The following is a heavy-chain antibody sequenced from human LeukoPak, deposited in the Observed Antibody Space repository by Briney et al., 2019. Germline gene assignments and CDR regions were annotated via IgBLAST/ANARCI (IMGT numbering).Heavy chain of an antibody. D-gene: IGHD2-15*01. Sequence: GGSLRLSCAASGFTFSNYAMNWVRQAPGKGLEWVSTISDSGGSTYYADSVKGRFTISRDNAKNSLYLKMNSLRAEDTAVYYCARGGYCSGGICYSVYYFDYWGQGTLVTVSS. CDR1: GFTFSNYA. V-gene: IGHV3-23*01. J-gene: IGHJ4*02. CDR3: ARGGYCSGGICYSVYYFDY. CDR2: ISDSGGST.